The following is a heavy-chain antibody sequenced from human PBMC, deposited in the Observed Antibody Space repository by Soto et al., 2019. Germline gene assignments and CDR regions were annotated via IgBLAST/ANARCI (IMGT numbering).Heavy chain of an antibody. CDR1: GGSISSYY. J-gene: IGHJ4*02. D-gene: IGHD3-10*01. CDR2: IYYSGST. V-gene: IGHV4-59*08. CDR3: ARLSITMVRGVIYYFDY. Sequence: SETLSLTCTVSGGSISSYYGSWIRQPPGKGLEWIGYIYYSGSTNYNPSLKSRVTISVDTSKNQFSLKLSSVTAADTAVYYCARLSITMVRGVIYYFDYWGQGTLVTVS.